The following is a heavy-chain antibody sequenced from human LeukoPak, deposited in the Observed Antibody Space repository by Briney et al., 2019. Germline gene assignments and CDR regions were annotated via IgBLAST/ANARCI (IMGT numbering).Heavy chain of an antibody. D-gene: IGHD3-22*01. CDR1: GGSFSGYY. Sequence: PSETLSLTCAVYGGSFSGYYWSWIRQPPGKGLEWIGEINHSGSTNYNPSLKSRVTISVDTSKNQFSLKLTSVTAADTAVYYCARDGDGYYPHFDNWGQGTLVPVSS. J-gene: IGHJ4*02. V-gene: IGHV4-34*01. CDR2: INHSGST. CDR3: ARDGDGYYPHFDN.